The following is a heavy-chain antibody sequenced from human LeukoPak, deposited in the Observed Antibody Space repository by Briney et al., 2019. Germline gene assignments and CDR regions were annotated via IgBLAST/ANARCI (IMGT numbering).Heavy chain of an antibody. CDR1: GYTFTGYY. V-gene: IGHV1-2*02. J-gene: IGHJ6*03. Sequence: ASVKVSCKASGYTFTGYYMHWVRQAPGQGLEWKGWINPNSGGTNYAQKFQGRVTMTRDTSISTAYMELSRLRSDDTAVYYCARGTTVTKAIYYMDVWGKGTTVTVSS. CDR3: ARGTTVTKAIYYMDV. CDR2: INPNSGGT. D-gene: IGHD4-17*01.